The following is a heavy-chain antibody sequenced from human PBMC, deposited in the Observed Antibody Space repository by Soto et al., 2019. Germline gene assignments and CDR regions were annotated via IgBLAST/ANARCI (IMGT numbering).Heavy chain of an antibody. J-gene: IGHJ5*02. CDR3: ARQESYSSSSSSWFDP. CDR1: GYSFTSYW. CDR2: IDPSDSYT. D-gene: IGHD6-6*01. V-gene: IGHV5-10-1*01. Sequence: GESLKIYCKGSGYSFTSYWISWVRQMPGKGLEWMGRIDPSDSYTNYSPSFQGHVTISADKSISTAYLQWSSLKASDTAMYYCARQESYSSSSSSWFDPWGQGTLVTVS.